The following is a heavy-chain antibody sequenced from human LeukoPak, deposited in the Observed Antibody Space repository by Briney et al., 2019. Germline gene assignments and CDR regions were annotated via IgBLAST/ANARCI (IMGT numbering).Heavy chain of an antibody. Sequence: PSETLSLTCTVSGGSISSSSYYWGWIRQPPGKGLEWIGSIYYSGSTYYNPSLKSRVTISVDTSKNQFSLKLSSVTAADTAVYYCARDVDCNFDYWGQGTLVTVSS. J-gene: IGHJ4*02. V-gene: IGHV4-39*07. D-gene: IGHD2-21*02. CDR2: IYYSGST. CDR1: GGSISSSSYY. CDR3: ARDVDCNFDY.